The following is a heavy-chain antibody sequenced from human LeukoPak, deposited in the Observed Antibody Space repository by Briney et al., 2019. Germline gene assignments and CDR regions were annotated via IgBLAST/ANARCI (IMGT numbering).Heavy chain of an antibody. J-gene: IGHJ4*02. CDR1: GFTFSSYA. CDR3: AKDSIDVWDYFDY. CDR2: ISYDGSNK. Sequence: GGSLRLSRSASGFTFSSYAMHWVRQAPGKGLEWVAVISYDGSNKYYADSVKGRFTISRDNSKNTLYLQMNSLRAEDTAVYYCAKDSIDVWDYFDYWGQGTLVTVSS. V-gene: IGHV3-30-3*01. D-gene: IGHD1-26*01.